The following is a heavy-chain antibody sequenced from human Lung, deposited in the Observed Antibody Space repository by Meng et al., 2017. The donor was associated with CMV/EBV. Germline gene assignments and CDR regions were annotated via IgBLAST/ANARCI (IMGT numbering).Heavy chain of an antibody. CDR1: GFTCSSYS. CDR2: ISYDDGSNT. CDR3: ARYLDGMDV. V-gene: IGHV3-30-3*01. D-gene: IGHD2/OR15-2a*01. Sequence: LSCVVSGFTCSSYSMHWVRQAPGKGLEWVAVISYDDGSNTYYADSVKGRFTISRDNSKNTLYLQMNSLRVEDTAVYYCARYLDGMDVWGQGTTVTVSS. J-gene: IGHJ6*02.